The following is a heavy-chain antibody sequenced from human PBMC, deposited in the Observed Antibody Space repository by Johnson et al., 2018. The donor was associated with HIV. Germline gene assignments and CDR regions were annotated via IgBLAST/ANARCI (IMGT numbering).Heavy chain of an antibody. D-gene: IGHD5-12*01. Sequence: QVQLVESWGGVVQPGSSLRLSCASSGFTFSNYAMHWVRQAPGKGLEWVAFLRDDVSNKYYADSVKGRFPISRSNAKNSLYLQMNSLRAEDTALYYCARDFYAVVATPFIGSAFDIWGQGTMVTVSS. CDR3: ARDFYAVVATPFIGSAFDI. CDR2: LRDDVSNK. CDR1: GFTFSNYA. J-gene: IGHJ3*02. V-gene: IGHV3-33*08.